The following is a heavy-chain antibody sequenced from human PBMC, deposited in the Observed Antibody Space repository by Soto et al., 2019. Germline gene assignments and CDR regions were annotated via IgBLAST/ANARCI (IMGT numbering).Heavy chain of an antibody. CDR3: AYRKGAATGTGNWFDP. J-gene: IGHJ5*02. Sequence: SGPTLVNPTETLTLTCTFSGFSLTTNGVGVGWIRQPPGKPLEWLGLFYWDDDKRYSPSLHNRLTISKDTSKNQVVLTLANMAPEDTGTYYCAYRKGAATGTGNWFDPWGQGTPVTVSS. CDR1: GFSLTTNGVG. CDR2: FYWDDDK. D-gene: IGHD1-1*01. V-gene: IGHV2-5*02.